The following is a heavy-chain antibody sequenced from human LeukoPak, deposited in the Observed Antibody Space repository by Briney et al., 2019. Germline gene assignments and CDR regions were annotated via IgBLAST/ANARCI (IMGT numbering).Heavy chain of an antibody. D-gene: IGHD4-17*01. V-gene: IGHV1-18*01. Sequence: GASVKVSCKASGYTFTSYGISWVRQAPGQGLEWMGWISAYNGNTNYAQELQGRVTMTTDTSTSTAYMELRSLRSDDTAVYYCAREPPMNGARLFDYWGQGTLVTVSS. J-gene: IGHJ4*02. CDR2: ISAYNGNT. CDR1: GYTFTSYG. CDR3: AREPPMNGARLFDY.